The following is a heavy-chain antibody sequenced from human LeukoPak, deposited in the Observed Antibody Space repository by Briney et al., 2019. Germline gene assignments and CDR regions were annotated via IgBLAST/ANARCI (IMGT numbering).Heavy chain of an antibody. CDR1: GFTFSSYA. CDR3: ASLRWELRGYYFDY. J-gene: IGHJ4*02. D-gene: IGHD1-26*01. V-gene: IGHV3-23*01. Sequence: GGSLRLSCAASGFTFSSYAMSWVRQAPGKGLEWVSAISGSGGSTYYADSVKGRFTISRDNSKNTLYLQMNSLRAEDTAVYYCASLRWELRGYYFDYWGQGTLVTVS. CDR2: ISGSGGST.